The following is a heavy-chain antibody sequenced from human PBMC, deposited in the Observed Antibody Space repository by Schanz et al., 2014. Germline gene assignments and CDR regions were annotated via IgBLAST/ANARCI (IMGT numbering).Heavy chain of an antibody. J-gene: IGHJ4*02. CDR1: GFSFSSYA. CDR3: ARDHTTESYYSAGPPIDY. CDR2: LSANGDST. V-gene: IGHV3-64*01. D-gene: IGHD1-26*01. Sequence: EVQLLESGGGLVEPGGSLRLSCAASGFSFSSYAMHWVRQTPDKGLEWVSGLSANGDSTFYSSSVKGRFTISRDISKNTLYLQMGSLRAEDVAVYYCARDHTTESYYSAGPPIDYWGQGTLXTVSS.